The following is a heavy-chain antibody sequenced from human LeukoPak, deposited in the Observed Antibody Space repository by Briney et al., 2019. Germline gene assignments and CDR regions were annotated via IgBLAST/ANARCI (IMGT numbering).Heavy chain of an antibody. Sequence: GGSLRLSCAASGFTFDDYGMSWVRQAPGKGLEWVSGINWNGGSTGYADSVKGRFTISRDNAKNSLYLQMNSLRAEDTALYYCARGLFDSSGYYYGPWGAFDYWGQGTLVTVSS. V-gene: IGHV3-20*04. D-gene: IGHD3-22*01. CDR1: GFTFDDYG. J-gene: IGHJ4*02. CDR3: ARGLFDSSGYYYGPWGAFDY. CDR2: INWNGGST.